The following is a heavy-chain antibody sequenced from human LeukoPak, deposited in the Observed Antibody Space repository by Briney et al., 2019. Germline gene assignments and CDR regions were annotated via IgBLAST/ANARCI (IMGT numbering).Heavy chain of an antibody. CDR1: GGSFSGYF. CDR2: INHSGST. Sequence: SETLSLTCAVYGGSFSGYFWSWIRQPPGKGLEWIGEINHSGSTNYNPSLKSQVTISVDTSKNQFTLKLSSVTAADTAVYYCSGGVDAHKTGHWGQGTLVTVSS. V-gene: IGHV4-34*01. D-gene: IGHD5-24*01. J-gene: IGHJ4*02. CDR3: SGGVDAHKTGH.